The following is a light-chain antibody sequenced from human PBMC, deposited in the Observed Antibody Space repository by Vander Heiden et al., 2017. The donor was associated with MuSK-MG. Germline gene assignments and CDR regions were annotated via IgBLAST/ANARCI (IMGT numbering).Light chain of an antibody. Sequence: DIVMTQSPATLSVSPGERATLSCRASQSVSSNLAGYQQKPGQAPRLLIYGASTRATGIPARFSGSGSGTEFTLTISSLQSEDFAVYYCQQYNNWPPKVTFGGGTKVEIK. CDR1: QSVSSN. CDR3: QQYNNWPPKVT. V-gene: IGKV3-15*01. J-gene: IGKJ4*01. CDR2: GAS.